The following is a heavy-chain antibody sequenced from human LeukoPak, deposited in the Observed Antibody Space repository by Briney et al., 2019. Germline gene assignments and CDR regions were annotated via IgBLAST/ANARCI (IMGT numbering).Heavy chain of an antibody. D-gene: IGHD6-13*01. CDR1: GGSISSGGYY. CDR2: IYHSGST. V-gene: IGHV4-30-2*01. CDR3: ARRVVDSSSWYEGVYFDC. J-gene: IGHJ4*02. Sequence: SETLSLTCTVSGGSISSGGYYWSWIRQPPGKGLEWIGYIYHSGSTYYNPSLKSRVTISVDTSKNQFSLNLNSVTAADTAVYYCARRVVDSSSWYEGVYFDCWGQGTLVTVTS.